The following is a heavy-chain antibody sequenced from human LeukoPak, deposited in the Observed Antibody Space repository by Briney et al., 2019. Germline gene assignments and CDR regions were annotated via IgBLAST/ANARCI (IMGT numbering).Heavy chain of an antibody. D-gene: IGHD5-12*01. V-gene: IGHV4-59*08. CDR1: GGSFSGDF. CDR2: IYYSGST. Sequence: SETLSLTCAVYGGSFSGDFWSWIRQSPGKGLEWIGYIYYSGSTNYNPSLKSRVTISVDTSKNQFSLQLSSVTAADTAVYYCARHGSRVMATIEDSWGQGTLVIVSS. CDR3: ARHGSRVMATIEDS. J-gene: IGHJ4*02.